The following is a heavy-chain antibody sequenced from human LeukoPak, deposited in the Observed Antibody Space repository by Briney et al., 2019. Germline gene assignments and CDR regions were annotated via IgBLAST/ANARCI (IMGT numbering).Heavy chain of an antibody. V-gene: IGHV3-9*01. D-gene: IGHD3-9*01. CDR1: GFTFDDYA. J-gene: IGHJ4*02. CDR3: AKDYDILTGYQTTSYFDY. CDR2: ISWNSSSI. Sequence: PGRSLRLSCAASGFTFDDYAMHWVRQAPGKGLEWVSGISWNSSSIGYADSVKGRFTTSRDNAKNSLYLQMNSLRAEDTALYYCAKDYDILTGYQTTSYFDYWGQGTLVTVSS.